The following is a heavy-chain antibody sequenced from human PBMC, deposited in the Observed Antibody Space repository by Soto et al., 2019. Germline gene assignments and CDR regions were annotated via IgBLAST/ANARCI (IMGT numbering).Heavy chain of an antibody. J-gene: IGHJ5*02. CDR2: IYYSGST. D-gene: IGHD2-15*01. V-gene: IGHV4-59*01. CDR3: AVAVPHCSGGSCYPNWFDP. CDR1: GGSISSYY. Sequence: PSETLSLTCTVSGGSISSYYWSWIRQPPGKGLEWIGYIYYSGSTNYNPSLKSRVTISVDTSKNQFSLKLSSVTAADTAVYYCAVAVPHCSGGSCYPNWFDPWGQGTLVTVSS.